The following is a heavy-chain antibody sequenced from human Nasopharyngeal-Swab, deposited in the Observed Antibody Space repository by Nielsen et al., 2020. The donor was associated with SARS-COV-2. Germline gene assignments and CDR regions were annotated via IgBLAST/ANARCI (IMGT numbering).Heavy chain of an antibody. CDR3: ARLYGGYSYGYGNYYMDV. J-gene: IGHJ6*03. CDR2: IYYSGST. Sequence: SETLSLTCTVSGGSISSYYWSWIRQPPGKGLEWIGYIYYSGSTNYNPSLKSRVTISVDTSKNQFSLKLSSVTAADTAVYYCARLYGGYSYGYGNYYMDVWDKGTTVTVSS. CDR1: GGSISSYY. D-gene: IGHD5-18*01. V-gene: IGHV4-59*08.